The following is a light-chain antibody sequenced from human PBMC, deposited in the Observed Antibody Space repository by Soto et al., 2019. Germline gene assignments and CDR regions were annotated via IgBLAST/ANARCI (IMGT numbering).Light chain of an antibody. CDR2: EVS. CDR1: SSDVGGYDY. Sequence: SALTQPASVSGSPGQSITISCTGTSSDVGGYDYVSWYQQHPGKAPKVMIYEVSNRPSGVSNRFSGSKSGNTASLTISGLQAEDEADYYCSSYTRSSTLVVFGGGTKLTVL. J-gene: IGLJ2*01. V-gene: IGLV2-14*01. CDR3: SSYTRSSTLVV.